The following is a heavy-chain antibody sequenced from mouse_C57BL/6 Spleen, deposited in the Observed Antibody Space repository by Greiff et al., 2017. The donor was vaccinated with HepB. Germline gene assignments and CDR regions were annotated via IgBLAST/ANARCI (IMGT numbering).Heavy chain of an antibody. J-gene: IGHJ2*01. CDR1: GFNIKDDY. D-gene: IGHD4-1*01. Sequence: VQLQQSGAELVRPGASVKLSCTASGFNIKDDYMHWVKQRPEQGLEWIGWIDPENGDTEYASKFQGKATITADTSSNTAYLQLSSLTSEDTAVYYCTSSGTGRYFDYWGQGTTLTVSS. CDR3: TSSGTGRYFDY. V-gene: IGHV14-4*01. CDR2: IDPENGDT.